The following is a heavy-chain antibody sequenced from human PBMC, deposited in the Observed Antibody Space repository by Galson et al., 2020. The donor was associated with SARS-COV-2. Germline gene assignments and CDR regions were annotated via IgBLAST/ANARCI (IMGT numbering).Heavy chain of an antibody. CDR1: GGSINSRAYY. Sequence: ETSETLSLTCTVSGGSINSRAYYWGWIRQPPGKGREWIGTIYYSGSTYYNPSLKSRVTISVDTSRNQFSLKLTSVTAADTAVYYCARRFSSSSSWDFDYWGQGTLVTVSS. CDR2: IYYSGST. D-gene: IGHD6-6*01. V-gene: IGHV4-39*01. CDR3: ARRFSSSSSWDFDY. J-gene: IGHJ4*02.